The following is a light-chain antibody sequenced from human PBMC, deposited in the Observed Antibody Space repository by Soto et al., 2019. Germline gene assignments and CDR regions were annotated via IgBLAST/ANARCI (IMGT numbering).Light chain of an antibody. CDR3: RSYTAFTTYV. CDR1: NSDVGAYSY. Sequence: QSALTQPASVSGSPGQSITISCTGTNSDVGAYSYVSWYQQYPGKAPKLLIYDVGARPSGISDRFSGSKSGNTASLTISGLQAEDEADYYCRSYTAFTTYVFGSGTKLTVL. J-gene: IGLJ1*01. CDR2: DVG. V-gene: IGLV2-14*03.